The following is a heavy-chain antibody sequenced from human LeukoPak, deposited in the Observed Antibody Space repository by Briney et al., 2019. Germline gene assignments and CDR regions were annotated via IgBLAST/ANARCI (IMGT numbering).Heavy chain of an antibody. D-gene: IGHD3-22*01. V-gene: IGHV4-61*02. Sequence: SQTLSLTCTVSGGSISSGSYYWSWIRQPAGKVLEWIGRIYTTGSTNYNPSLKSRVTIAVDTSKNQFSLKLSSVTAADTAVYYCARAGYYDSSGYYLDYWGQGTLVTVSS. CDR2: IYTTGST. CDR1: GGSISSGSYY. J-gene: IGHJ4*02. CDR3: ARAGYYDSSGYYLDY.